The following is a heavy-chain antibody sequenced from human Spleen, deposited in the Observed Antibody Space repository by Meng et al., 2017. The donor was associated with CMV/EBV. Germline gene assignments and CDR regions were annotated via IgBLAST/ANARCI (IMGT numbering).Heavy chain of an antibody. CDR3: ARDPFPAATPGGYFDS. CDR1: GFTFSDYY. J-gene: IGHJ4*02. V-gene: IGHV3-11*04. Sequence: GFTFSDYYMNLIRQAPGKGLEWLSYISGSGRTIYYADSVKGRFTISRDNAKNSLYLQMNSLRAEDTAVYYCARDPFPAATPGGYFDSWGQGTLVTVSS. D-gene: IGHD2-15*01. CDR2: ISGSGRTI.